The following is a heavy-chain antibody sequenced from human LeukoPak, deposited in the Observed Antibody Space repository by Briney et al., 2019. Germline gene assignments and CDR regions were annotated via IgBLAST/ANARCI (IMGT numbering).Heavy chain of an antibody. CDR3: ARAEFPYYYYYGMDV. Sequence: SVKVSCKASGYTFTSYGISWVRQAPGQGLEWMGRIIPILGIANYAQKFQGRVTITADKSTSTAYMELSSLRSEDTAVYYCARAEFPYYYYYGMDVWGQGTTVTVSS. D-gene: IGHD3-10*01. CDR1: GYTFTSYG. J-gene: IGHJ6*02. CDR2: IIPILGIA. V-gene: IGHV1-69*04.